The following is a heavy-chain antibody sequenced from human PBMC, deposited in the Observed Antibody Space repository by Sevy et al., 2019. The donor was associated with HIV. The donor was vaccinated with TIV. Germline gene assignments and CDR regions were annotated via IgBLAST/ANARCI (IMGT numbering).Heavy chain of an antibody. D-gene: IGHD4-4*01. CDR2: IRNKEYNGTT. CDR3: TRSVTTIY. J-gene: IGHJ4*02. Sequence: GGSLRLSCTGSGFAFSDYALSWVRQAPGKGLEWVGFIRNKEYNGTTEYAASVKGRFFISRDDSKSVAYRDMNSLKTADTGLYYCTRSVTTIYWGRGTLVTVSS. V-gene: IGHV3-49*04. CDR1: GFAFSDYA.